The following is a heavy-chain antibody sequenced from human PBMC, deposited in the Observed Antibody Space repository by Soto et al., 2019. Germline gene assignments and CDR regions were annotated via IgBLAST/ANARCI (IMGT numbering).Heavy chain of an antibody. V-gene: IGHV1-2*04. CDR3: ARDFVGVATSYYYYYGMDV. CDR2: INPNSGGT. D-gene: IGHD5-12*01. Sequence: VKASCKDSGYTFTGYYMHWVRQAPGQGLEWMGWINPNSGGTNYAQKFQGWVTMTRDTSISTAYMELSRLRSDDTAVYYCARDFVGVATSYYYYYGMDVWGQGTTVTVSS. J-gene: IGHJ6*02. CDR1: GYTFTGYY.